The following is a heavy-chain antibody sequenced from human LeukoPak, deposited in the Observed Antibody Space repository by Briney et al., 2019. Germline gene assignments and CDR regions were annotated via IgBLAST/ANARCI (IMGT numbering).Heavy chain of an antibody. CDR1: GFTFSSYA. CDR3: AKSRGRYFDWPNYGMDV. Sequence: GGSLRLSCAASGFTFSSYAMSWVRQAPGKGLEWVPAISGSGGSTYYADSVKGRFTISRDNSKNTLYLQMNSLRAEDTAVYYCAKSRGRYFDWPNYGMDVWGQGTTVTVSS. CDR2: ISGSGGST. J-gene: IGHJ6*02. V-gene: IGHV3-23*01. D-gene: IGHD3-9*01.